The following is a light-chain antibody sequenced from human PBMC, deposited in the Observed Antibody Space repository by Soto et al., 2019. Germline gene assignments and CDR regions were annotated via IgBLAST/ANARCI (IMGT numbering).Light chain of an antibody. CDR2: DDS. V-gene: IGKV3-11*01. CDR1: QSVSGC. J-gene: IGKJ4*01. CDR3: QQRIIWPPT. Sequence: EIVLTQSPATLSLSPGEGATLSCRASQSVSGCLAWYQQKPGQTPKLLIYDDSNRAPGIPGRFSGSGSGTDFTLTISSLEPEDLAVYYCQQRIIWPPTFGGGTKVEVK.